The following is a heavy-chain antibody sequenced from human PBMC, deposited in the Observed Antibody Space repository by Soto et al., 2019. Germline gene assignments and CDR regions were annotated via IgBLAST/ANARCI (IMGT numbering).Heavy chain of an antibody. CDR3: ARAVAGIVDY. V-gene: IGHV1-2*04. CDR1: GYTFTSYG. J-gene: IGHJ4*02. CDR2: INPNSGGT. D-gene: IGHD6-19*01. Sequence: ASVKVSCKASGYTFTSYGISWVRQAPGQGLEWMGWINPNSGGTNYAQKFQGWVTMTRDTSISTAYMELSRLRSDDTAVYYCARAVAGIVDYWGQGTLVTVSS.